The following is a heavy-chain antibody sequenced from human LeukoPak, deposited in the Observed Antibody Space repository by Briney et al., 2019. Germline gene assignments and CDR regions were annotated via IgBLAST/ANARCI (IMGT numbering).Heavy chain of an antibody. CDR3: ASRRVTRDGHEFDY. Sequence: SESLSLSCTVAGDSISSSSYYWAWIRPPPGKGLEWFGSMSYSESTYYNPSLKSRVTTSVDTSKNQCSLKLTSVTAADTAVYYGASRRVTRDGHEFDYWGQGTLVTVSS. CDR1: GDSISSSSYY. D-gene: IGHD5-24*01. V-gene: IGHV4-39*01. CDR2: MSYSEST. J-gene: IGHJ4*02.